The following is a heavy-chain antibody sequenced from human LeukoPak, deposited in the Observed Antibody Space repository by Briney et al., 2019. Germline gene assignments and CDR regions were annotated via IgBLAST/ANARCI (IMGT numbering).Heavy chain of an antibody. J-gene: IGHJ4*02. CDR2: IRYDGSNK. CDR3: AKDGDQLTTFDY. CDR1: GSTFSSYG. Sequence: GGSLRLSCAASGSTFSSYGMHWVRQAPGKGLEWVAFIRYDGSNKYYADSVKGRFTISRDNSKNTLYLQMNSLRAEDTAVYYCAKDGDQLTTFDYWGQGTLVTVSS. V-gene: IGHV3-30*02. D-gene: IGHD2-2*01.